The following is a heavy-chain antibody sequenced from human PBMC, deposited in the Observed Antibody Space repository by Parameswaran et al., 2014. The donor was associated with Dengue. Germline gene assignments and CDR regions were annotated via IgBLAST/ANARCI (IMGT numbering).Heavy chain of an antibody. J-gene: IGHJ4*02. CDR2: INSDGSST. D-gene: IGHD3-3*01. V-gene: IGHV3-74*01. Sequence: WIRQPPGKGLVWVSRINSDGSSTSYADSVKGRFTISRDNAKNTLYLQMNSLRAEDTAVYYCARETLYYDFWSGYYIDYWGQGTLVPSPQ. CDR3: ARETLYYDFWSGYYIDY.